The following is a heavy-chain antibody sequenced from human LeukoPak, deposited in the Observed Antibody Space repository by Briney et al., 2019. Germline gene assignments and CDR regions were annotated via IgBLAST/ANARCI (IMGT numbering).Heavy chain of an antibody. Sequence: GGSLRLSCAASGFIFDDYAMHWVRQAPGKGLEWVSGISWNSGYIGYEDSVRGRFTISRHNAKNSLYLQMNSLRAEDTALYYCAKGSYGSGSYVDYWGQGTLITVSS. CDR1: GFIFDDYA. D-gene: IGHD3-10*01. V-gene: IGHV3-9*01. CDR3: AKGSYGSGSYVDY. CDR2: ISWNSGYI. J-gene: IGHJ4*02.